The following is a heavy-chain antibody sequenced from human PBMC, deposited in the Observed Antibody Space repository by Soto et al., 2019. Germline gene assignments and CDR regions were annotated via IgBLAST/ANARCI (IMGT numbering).Heavy chain of an antibody. Sequence: SVKVSCKASGFTFTSSAVQWVRQARGQRLEWIGWIVVGSGNTNYAQKFQERVTITRDMSTSTAYMELSSLRSEDAAVYYCAAEYCSSTSCYTYYYYGMDVWGQGTTVTVSS. V-gene: IGHV1-58*01. CDR2: IVVGSGNT. CDR1: GFTFTSSA. D-gene: IGHD2-2*02. CDR3: AAEYCSSTSCYTYYYYGMDV. J-gene: IGHJ6*02.